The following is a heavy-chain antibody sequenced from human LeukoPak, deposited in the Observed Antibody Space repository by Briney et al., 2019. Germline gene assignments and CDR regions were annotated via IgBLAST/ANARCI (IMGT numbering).Heavy chain of an antibody. CDR1: GYSFSGYY. CDR3: AEVRPPRVVTAVIDS. D-gene: IGHD2-21*02. CDR2: INPSSGAT. V-gene: IGHV1-2*02. J-gene: IGHJ4*02. Sequence: GASVKVSRKASGYSFSGYYMHWVRQAPGEGLEWMGWINPSSGATKYAQEFQGRVTMTGDTSIATAYLELRSLTSDDTAVYYCAEVRPPRVVTAVIDSWGQGTLVIVSS.